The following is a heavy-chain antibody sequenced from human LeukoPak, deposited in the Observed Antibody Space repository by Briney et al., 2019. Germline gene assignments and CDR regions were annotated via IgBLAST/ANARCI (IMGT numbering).Heavy chain of an antibody. CDR3: ARTHYDGGGYYKFDS. CDR1: GFTFSGYG. D-gene: IGHD3-22*01. V-gene: IGHV3-33*01. J-gene: IGHJ4*02. Sequence: GGSLRLSCAASGFTFSGYGIHWVRQAPGKGVEWVAIIWSGGTNKYYADSVKGRFTISRDNSKNTLYLQMDSLRAEDTALYYCARTHYDGGGYYKFDSWGQGTLVTVSS. CDR2: IWSGGTNK.